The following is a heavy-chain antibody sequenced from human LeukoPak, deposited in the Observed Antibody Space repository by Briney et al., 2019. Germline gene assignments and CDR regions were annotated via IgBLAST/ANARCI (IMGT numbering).Heavy chain of an antibody. Sequence: GGSLRLSCAASGFTFSGYWMTWVRQAPGKGLEWGANIKQDGSEQYYVDSVKGRFTISRDNAMNSLYLQMNSLRADDTAVYYCGKEMDSWGRGTLVTVSS. V-gene: IGHV3-7*04. CDR2: IKQDGSEQ. CDR3: GKEMDS. CDR1: GFTFSGYW. J-gene: IGHJ4*02.